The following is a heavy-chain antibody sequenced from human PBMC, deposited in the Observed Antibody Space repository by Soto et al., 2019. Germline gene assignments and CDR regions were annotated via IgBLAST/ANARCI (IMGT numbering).Heavy chain of an antibody. J-gene: IGHJ6*02. CDR3: ARQMFIGGMDV. CDR1: GASISSYY. Sequence: QVQLQESGPGLVKPSETLSLTCTVSGASISSYYWSWIRQPPGKGLEWIGYIYYSGSTNYNPSLNSRVTISVDTSKNQYTLRLSSVTAADTAVYHGARQMFIGGMDVWGQGTTVTVSS. CDR2: IYYSGST. D-gene: IGHD2-15*01. V-gene: IGHV4-59*08.